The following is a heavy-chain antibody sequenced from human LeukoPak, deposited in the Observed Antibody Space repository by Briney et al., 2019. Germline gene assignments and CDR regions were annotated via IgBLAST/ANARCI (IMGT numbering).Heavy chain of an antibody. V-gene: IGHV1-3*01. J-gene: IGHJ5*02. D-gene: IGHD6-13*01. Sequence: GASVKVSCKASGYTFTSYAMHWVRLAPGQRLEWMGWINAGNGNTKYSQKFQGRVTITRDTSASTAYMELSSLRSEDTAVYYCAREMGGAAAGYNWFDPWGQGTLVTVSS. CDR2: INAGNGNT. CDR1: GYTFTSYA. CDR3: AREMGGAAAGYNWFDP.